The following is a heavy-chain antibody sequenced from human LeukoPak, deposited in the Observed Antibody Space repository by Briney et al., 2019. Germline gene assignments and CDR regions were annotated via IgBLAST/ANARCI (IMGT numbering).Heavy chain of an antibody. CDR1: GYTFTSYD. V-gene: IGHV1-8*01. J-gene: IGHJ6*02. CDR3: ASFSSGLGSYGMDV. D-gene: IGHD6-19*01. Sequence: ASVKVSCKASGYTFTSYDINWVRQATGQGLEWMGWMNPNCGNTGYAQKFQGRVTMTRNTSISTAYMELSSLRSEDTAVYYCASFSSGLGSYGMDVWGQGTTVTVSS. CDR2: MNPNCGNT.